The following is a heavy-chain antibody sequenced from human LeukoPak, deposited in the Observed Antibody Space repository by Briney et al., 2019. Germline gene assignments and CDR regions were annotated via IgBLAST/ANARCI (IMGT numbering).Heavy chain of an antibody. CDR3: ARGLDTNDWHHDFDI. D-gene: IGHD3/OR15-3a*01. J-gene: IGHJ3*02. CDR2: IDTSGCT. CDR1: GNSISSGDYY. V-gene: IGHV4-61*02. Sequence: SQTLSLTCTVSGNSISSGDYYWSWTRQPAGRGRGWIARIDTSGCTTYNPSRMSRATISGITTENQFLLRLSSVTAAETAGYYCARGLDTNDWHHDFDIWRRGTRVSVSS.